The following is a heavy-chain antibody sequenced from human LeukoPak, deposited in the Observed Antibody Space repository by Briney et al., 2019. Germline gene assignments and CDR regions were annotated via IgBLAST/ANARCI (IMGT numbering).Heavy chain of an antibody. CDR3: ATFRTGCLDY. Sequence: PSETLSLTCTVSGGSISSSSYYWGWIRQPPGKGLEWIGSIYYSGSTYYNPSLKSRVTISVDTSKNQFSLKLSSVTAADTAVYYCATFRTGCLDYWGQGTLVTVSS. D-gene: IGHD1-14*01. J-gene: IGHJ4*02. V-gene: IGHV4-39*01. CDR2: IYYSGST. CDR1: GGSISSSSYY.